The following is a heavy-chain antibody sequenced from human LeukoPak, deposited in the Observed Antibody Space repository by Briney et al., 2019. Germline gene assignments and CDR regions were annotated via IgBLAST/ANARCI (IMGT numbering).Heavy chain of an antibody. CDR2: IKHSGST. V-gene: IGHV4-34*01. Sequence: SETLSLTCAVHGGSFSGYYWSWIRQPPGKGLEWIGEIKHSGSTNYNPSLKSRVTISVDTSKNQFSLKLSSVTAADTAVYYCARGRTRCLRIASYDYWGQGTLVTVSS. CDR1: GGSFSGYY. J-gene: IGHJ4*02. D-gene: IGHD1-14*01. CDR3: ARGRTRCLRIASYDY.